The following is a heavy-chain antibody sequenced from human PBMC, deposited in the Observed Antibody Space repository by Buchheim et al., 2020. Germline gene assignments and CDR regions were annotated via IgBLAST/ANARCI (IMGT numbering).Heavy chain of an antibody. J-gene: IGHJ6*02. Sequence: EVQLLESWGGLVQPGGSLRLSCAASGFTFSSYAMILVRQAPGKGLEWVSAFIGSGGTTYYADSVRGRFTISRDTTKNTLYLQMNSLRAEDTAVYYCAKARESTYYYYGMDVWGQGTT. D-gene: IGHD5-24*01. CDR1: GFTFSSYA. CDR3: AKARESTYYYYGMDV. CDR2: FIGSGGTT. V-gene: IGHV3-23*01.